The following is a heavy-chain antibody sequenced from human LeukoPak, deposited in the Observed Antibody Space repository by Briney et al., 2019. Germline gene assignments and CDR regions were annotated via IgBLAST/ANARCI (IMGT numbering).Heavy chain of an antibody. CDR1: GGSISSYY. D-gene: IGHD3-22*01. J-gene: IGHJ5*02. CDR2: IYYSGST. V-gene: IGHV4-59*01. CDR3: ARVINYYDSSGPLFWFDP. Sequence: PSETLSLTCTVSGGSISSYYWSWIRQPPGKGLEWIGYIYYSGSTNYNPSPKSRVTISVDTSKNQFSLKLSSVTAADTAVYYCARVINYYDSSGPLFWFDPWGQGTLVTVSS.